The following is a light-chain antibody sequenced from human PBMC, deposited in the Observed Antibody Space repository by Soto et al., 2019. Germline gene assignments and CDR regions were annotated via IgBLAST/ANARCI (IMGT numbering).Light chain of an antibody. CDR3: QQYNNWPYT. J-gene: IGKJ2*01. CDR1: QSVSSN. V-gene: IGKV3-15*01. CDR2: GAS. Sequence: EIVMTQSPATLSLSPGERATLSCRASQSVSSNFAWYQQQPGQAPRLLIYGASTSATGIPARFSGSGSGTEFTLTISSLQSEDFAVYYCQQYNNWPYTFGQGTKLEIK.